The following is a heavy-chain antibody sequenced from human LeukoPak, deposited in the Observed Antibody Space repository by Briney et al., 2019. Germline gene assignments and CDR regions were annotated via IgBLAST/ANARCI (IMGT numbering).Heavy chain of an antibody. D-gene: IGHD5-12*01. V-gene: IGHV3-30*02. CDR1: VFTFSSYG. Sequence: GGSLRLSCASSVFTFSSYGMHWVRQAPGKGLEGVAFIRYDGSNKYYADSVKGRFTISRDNSKNTLYLQMNSLRAEDTAVYYCAKDLGWESGYDIFDCWGQGTLVTVSS. J-gene: IGHJ4*02. CDR3: AKDLGWESGYDIFDC. CDR2: IRYDGSNK.